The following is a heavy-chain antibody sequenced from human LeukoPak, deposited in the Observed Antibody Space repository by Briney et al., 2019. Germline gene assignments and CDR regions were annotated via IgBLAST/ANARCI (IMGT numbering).Heavy chain of an antibody. CDR2: ISGSGGST. J-gene: IGHJ4*02. Sequence: AGGSLRLSCAASGFTFSSYAMSWVRQAPGKGLEWVSAISGSGGSTYYADSVKGRFTISRGNSKNTLYLQMNSLRAEDTAAYYCAKMASGGAAAGVFDYWGQGTLVTVSS. CDR3: AKMASGGAAAGVFDY. D-gene: IGHD6-13*01. V-gene: IGHV3-23*01. CDR1: GFTFSSYA.